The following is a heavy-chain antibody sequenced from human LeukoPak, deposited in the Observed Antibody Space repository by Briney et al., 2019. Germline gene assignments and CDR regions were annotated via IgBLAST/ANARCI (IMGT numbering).Heavy chain of an antibody. CDR2: IYVSGTT. CDR3: ARVVSRLGGLGSNIAWPYYYYQVDV. CDR1: GFTVRDSY. D-gene: IGHD3-16*01. J-gene: IGHJ6*02. Sequence: GGSLRLSCAASGFTVRDSYMSWVRQAPGKRLEWLAFIYVSGTTFYAASVKGRFTISRDNSKNTLYLQMNSLRPEDTAVFYCARVVSRLGGLGSNIAWPYYYYQVDVWGQGTTVTVSS. V-gene: IGHV3-53*05.